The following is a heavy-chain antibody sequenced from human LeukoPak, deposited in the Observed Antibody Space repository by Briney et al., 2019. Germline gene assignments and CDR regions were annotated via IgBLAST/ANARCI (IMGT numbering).Heavy chain of an antibody. CDR1: GFTFSAYW. D-gene: IGHD4-23*01. V-gene: IGHV3-7*03. J-gene: IGHJ4*02. CDR2: IKQDGSDK. CDR3: ARKTVVGSYFDY. Sequence: GGSLRLSCAASGFTFSAYWMSWVRQAPGKGLEWVANIKQDGSDKYYVDSVKGRFTISRDDAKNSLYLQMNSLRAEDTAVYYCARKTVVGSYFDYWGQGTPVTVSS.